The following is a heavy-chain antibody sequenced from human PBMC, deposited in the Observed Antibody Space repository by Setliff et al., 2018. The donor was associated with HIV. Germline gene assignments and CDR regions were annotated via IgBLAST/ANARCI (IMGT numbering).Heavy chain of an antibody. CDR1: GFTFSSYS. CDR2: IKEDGSEK. Sequence: GGSLRLSCAASGFTFSSYSMNWVRQAPGKGLEWVASIKEDGSEKYYVDSVKGRFTISRDNAKNSLFLQVNSLRAEDTAVYYCARVVATSDYWGQGTLVTVSS. CDR3: ARVVATSDY. D-gene: IGHD5-12*01. V-gene: IGHV3-7*01. J-gene: IGHJ4*02.